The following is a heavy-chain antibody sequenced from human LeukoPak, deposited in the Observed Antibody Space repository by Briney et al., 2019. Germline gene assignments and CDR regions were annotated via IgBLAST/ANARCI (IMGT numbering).Heavy chain of an antibody. CDR3: AKEARGYSGYDNYYFDY. J-gene: IGHJ4*02. V-gene: IGHV3-30*02. D-gene: IGHD5-12*01. Sequence: PGGSLRLSCAASGFTFSSYGMHWVRQAPGKGLEWVAFIRYDGSNKYYADSVKGRFTISRDNSKNTLYLQMNSLRAEDTAVYYCAKEARGYSGYDNYYFDYWGQGTLVTVSS. CDR1: GFTFSSYG. CDR2: IRYDGSNK.